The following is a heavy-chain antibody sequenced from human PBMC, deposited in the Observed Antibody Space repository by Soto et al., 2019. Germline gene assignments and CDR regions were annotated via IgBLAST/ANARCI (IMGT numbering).Heavy chain of an antibody. J-gene: IGHJ4*02. CDR3: ARANSYGLQNFDE. Sequence: SETLSLTCAVYGGSFSGYYWSWIRQPPGKGLEWIGEINHSGSTNYNPSLKSRVTISVDTSKNQFSLKLSSVTAADTAVYYCARANSYGLQNFDEWGQGTLVTVSS. CDR1: GGSFSGYY. V-gene: IGHV4-34*01. D-gene: IGHD5-18*01. CDR2: INHSGST.